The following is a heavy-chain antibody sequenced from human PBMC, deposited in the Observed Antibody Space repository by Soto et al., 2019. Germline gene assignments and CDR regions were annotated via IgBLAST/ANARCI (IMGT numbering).Heavy chain of an antibody. CDR2: ISGSGGSI. J-gene: IGHJ6*02. D-gene: IGHD3-10*01. CDR3: ATSITMFRRYYGMDV. CDR1: GFTFSSYA. Sequence: EVQLLESGGGLVQPGGYLRLSCAASGFTFSSYAMSWVRQAPGKGLEWVSAISGSGGSIYYADSVKGRFTISRDNSKNTLYLQMNSLRAEDTAVYYCATSITMFRRYYGMDVWGQGTTVTVSS. V-gene: IGHV3-23*01.